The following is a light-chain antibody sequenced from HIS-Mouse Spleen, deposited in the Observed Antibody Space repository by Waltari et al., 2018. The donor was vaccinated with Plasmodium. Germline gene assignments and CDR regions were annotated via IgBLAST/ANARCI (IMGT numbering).Light chain of an antibody. CDR1: ALPKKS. Sequence: SYELTQPPSVSVSPGQTARIHCSGDALPKKSAYGYQQKSGQAPVLVIYEDSKRPSGIPERFSGSSSGTMATLTISGAQVEDEADYYCYSTDSSGNHRVFGGGTKLTVL. J-gene: IGLJ3*02. CDR3: YSTDSSGNHRV. V-gene: IGLV3-10*01. CDR2: EDS.